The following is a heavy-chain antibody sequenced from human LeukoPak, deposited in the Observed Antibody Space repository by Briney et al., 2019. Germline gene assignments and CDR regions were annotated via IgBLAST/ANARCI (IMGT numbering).Heavy chain of an antibody. CDR2: VNPNSGGT. CDR1: GYTFTGYY. J-gene: IGHJ4*02. D-gene: IGHD3-16*01. V-gene: IGHV1-2*02. CDR3: ARKVWESYYFDY. Sequence: ASVKVSCKASGYTFTGYYMHWVRQAPGQGLEWMGWVNPNSGGTNYAQKFQGRVTMTRDTSISTAYMELSRLRSDDTAVYYCARKVWESYYFDYWGQGTLVTVSS.